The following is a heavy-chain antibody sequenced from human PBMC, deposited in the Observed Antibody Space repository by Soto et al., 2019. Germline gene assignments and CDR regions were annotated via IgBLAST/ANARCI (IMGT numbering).Heavy chain of an antibody. J-gene: IGHJ4*02. CDR3: ARDRLPRSGSYYYFDY. D-gene: IGHD1-26*01. V-gene: IGHV3-33*01. CDR2: IWYDGSNK. Sequence: QVQLVESGGGVVQPGRSLRLSCAASGFTFSSYGMHWVRQAPGKGLEWVAVIWYDGSNKYYADSVKGRFTISRDNSKNTLYLQMNSLRAEDTAVYYCARDRLPRSGSYYYFDYWGQGTLVTVSS. CDR1: GFTFSSYG.